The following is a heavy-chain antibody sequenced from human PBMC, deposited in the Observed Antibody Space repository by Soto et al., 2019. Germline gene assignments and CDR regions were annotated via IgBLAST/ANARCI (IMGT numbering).Heavy chain of an antibody. CDR2: IYYSGST. CDR3: DRNDSDRTGYSQIDY. CDR1: RGCISSGDYY. J-gene: IGHJ4*02. V-gene: IGHV4-30-4*01. D-gene: IGHD3-22*01. Sequence: SQTRPLTCTVSRGCISSGDYYCSWIRQHPGKGLEWTGYIYYSGSTYYNPSLKSRVTISVDTSKNQFSLKLSSVPAADTAVYYCDRNDSDRTGYSQIDYWGPGTLVTVSS.